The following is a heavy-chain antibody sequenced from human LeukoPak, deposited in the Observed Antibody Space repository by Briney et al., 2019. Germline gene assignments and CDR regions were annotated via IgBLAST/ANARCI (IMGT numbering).Heavy chain of an antibody. CDR3: ARWSGGSGSYHLGNYGMDV. Sequence: PSETLSLTCAVYGGSFSGYYWSWIRQPPGKGLEWIGEINHSGSTNYNPSLKSRVTISVDTSKNQFSLKLSSVTAADPAVYYCARWSGGSGSYHLGNYGMDVWGKGTTVTVSS. J-gene: IGHJ6*04. CDR2: INHSGST. V-gene: IGHV4-34*01. CDR1: GGSFSGYY. D-gene: IGHD3-10*01.